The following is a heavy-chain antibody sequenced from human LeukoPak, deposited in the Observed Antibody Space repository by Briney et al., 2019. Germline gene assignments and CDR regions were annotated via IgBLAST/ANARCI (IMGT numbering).Heavy chain of an antibody. D-gene: IGHD2-21*01. CDR1: GFTQNA. V-gene: IGHV3-23*01. CDR2: ISGSGGST. Sequence: PGGSLRLSCEASGFTQNAMSWVRQAPGKGLEWVSAISGSGGSTYYADSVKGRFTISRDNSKNTLYLQMNSLRAEDTAVYYCARGFRGGAHDYWGQGTLVTVSS. J-gene: IGHJ4*02. CDR3: ARGFRGGAHDY.